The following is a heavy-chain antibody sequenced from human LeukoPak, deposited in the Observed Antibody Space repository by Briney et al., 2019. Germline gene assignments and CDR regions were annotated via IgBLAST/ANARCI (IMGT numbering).Heavy chain of an antibody. V-gene: IGHV3-30-3*01. D-gene: IGHD1-14*01. CDR3: ARGSGPSPPPDY. CDR2: ISYDGSNK. J-gene: IGHJ4*02. CDR1: GFTFSSYA. Sequence: GRSLRLSCAASGFTFSSYAMHWVRQAPGKGLEWVAVISYDGSNKYYADSVKGRFTISRDNSKNTLYLQMNSLRAEDTAVYYCARGSGPSPPPDYWGQGTLVTVSS.